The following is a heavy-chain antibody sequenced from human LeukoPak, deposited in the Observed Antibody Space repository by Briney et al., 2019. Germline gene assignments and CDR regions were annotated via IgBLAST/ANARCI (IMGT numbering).Heavy chain of an antibody. CDR1: GGSISSSSFY. CDR3: ARPGYYDSSGYYPTGLDY. D-gene: IGHD3-22*01. V-gene: IGHV4-39*01. J-gene: IGHJ4*02. CDR2: IYYTGSA. Sequence: SETLSLTCTVSGGSISSSSFYWGWIRQPPGKGLEWVGSIYYTGSAYYNPSLKSRVTISVDTSKNQFSLKLTSVTAAGTAVYYCARPGYYDSSGYYPTGLDYWGQGTLVTVSS.